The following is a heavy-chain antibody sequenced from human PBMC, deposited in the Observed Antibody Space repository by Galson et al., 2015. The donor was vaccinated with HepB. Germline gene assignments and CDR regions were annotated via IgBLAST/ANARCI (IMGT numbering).Heavy chain of an antibody. CDR2: ISSDEFNK. D-gene: IGHD1-1*01. J-gene: IGHJ4*02. CDR1: GFSFSDHD. Sequence: SLRLSCAASGFSFSDHDMYWVRQAPGKGLEWVSVISSDEFNKHYADSVKGRFTISRDNSKNTLYLQMNNLRPEDTAVYFCAKVAPPLNQNDHYLDYWGQGTLVTVSS. CDR3: AKVAPPLNQNDHYLDY. V-gene: IGHV3-30*18.